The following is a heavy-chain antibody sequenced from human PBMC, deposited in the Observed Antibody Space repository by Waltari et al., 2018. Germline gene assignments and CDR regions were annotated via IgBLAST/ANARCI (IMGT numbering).Heavy chain of an antibody. CDR3: AKEQEAFDI. Sequence: QLQLVESGGGVVQPGKSLRLSCAASGFTMSSYFMHWVRQAPGKGLEWVAVVWSDGNEKYYGDSVKGRFTISRDNSKNIVYLQMNSLRAEDTAVYFCAKEQEAFDIWGQGTTVTVSS. V-gene: IGHV3-33*06. D-gene: IGHD3-9*01. CDR2: VWSDGNEK. J-gene: IGHJ6*02. CDR1: GFTMSSYF.